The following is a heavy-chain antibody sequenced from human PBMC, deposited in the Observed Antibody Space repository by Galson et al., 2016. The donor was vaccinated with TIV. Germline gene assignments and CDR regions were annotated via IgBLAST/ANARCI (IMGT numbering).Heavy chain of an antibody. CDR3: ARGHYYDSSGYSFDF. D-gene: IGHD3-22*01. V-gene: IGHV1-8*01. Sequence: SVKVSCKASGCTFTSFDISWIRQAPGQGLEWMGWMSPSNGTTGYAQKFRGRITMTRHPSTTTVYMELSGLTSEDTAVYYCARGHYYDSSGYSFDFWGQGTLVTVSS. CDR1: GCTFTSFD. J-gene: IGHJ4*02. CDR2: MSPSNGTT.